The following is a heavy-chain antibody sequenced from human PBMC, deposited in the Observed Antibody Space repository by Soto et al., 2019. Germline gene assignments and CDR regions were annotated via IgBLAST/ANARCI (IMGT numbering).Heavy chain of an antibody. Sequence: GGSLRLSCAASGFTFSSYSMNWVRQAPGKGLEWVSYISSSSSTIYYADSVKGRFTISRDNAKNSLYLQMNSLRAEDTAVYYCARDPTTTRQTGYYYYYMDVWGKGTTVTVSS. CDR1: GFTFSSYS. J-gene: IGHJ6*03. CDR3: ARDPTTTRQTGYYYYYMDV. CDR2: ISSSSSTI. D-gene: IGHD1-26*01. V-gene: IGHV3-48*01.